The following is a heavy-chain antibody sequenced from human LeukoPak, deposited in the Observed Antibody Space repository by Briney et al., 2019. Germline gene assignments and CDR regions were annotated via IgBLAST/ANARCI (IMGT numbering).Heavy chain of an antibody. Sequence: GGSLRLSCAASGFTFSSHSMTWVRQAPGKGLEWVSSISSSSSYIYYADSVKGRFTISRDNAKNSLYLQMNSLRAEDTAVYYCARGSSGWYYFDYWGQGTLVTVSS. D-gene: IGHD6-19*01. CDR1: GFTFSSHS. CDR2: ISSSSSYI. J-gene: IGHJ4*02. V-gene: IGHV3-21*01. CDR3: ARGSSGWYYFDY.